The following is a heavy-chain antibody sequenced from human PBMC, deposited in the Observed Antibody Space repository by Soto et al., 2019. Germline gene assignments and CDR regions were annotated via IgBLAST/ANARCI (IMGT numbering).Heavy chain of an antibody. Sequence: EVKLLESGGGLVQPGGSLRLSCAASGFTFSSYAMSWVRQAPGKGLEWVSAISGSGGSTYYAHSVNGRFTISRDNSKNTLYLQMNILRAADTAVYYCPQEGSTWLQYFGYCGQGTLVTVSS. D-gene: IGHD6-13*01. CDR3: PQEGSTWLQYFGY. CDR1: GFTFSSYA. CDR2: ISGSGGST. J-gene: IGHJ4*02. V-gene: IGHV3-23*01.